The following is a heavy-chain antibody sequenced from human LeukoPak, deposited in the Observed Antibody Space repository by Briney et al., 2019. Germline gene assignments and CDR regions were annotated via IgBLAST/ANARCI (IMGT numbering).Heavy chain of an antibody. CDR3: ARGPPPYGSGTYYLDY. J-gene: IGHJ4*02. CDR1: GYTFTSYY. D-gene: IGHD3-10*01. CDR2: INPSGGST. Sequence: ASVTVSCTASGYTFTSYYMHWVRQAPGQGLEWMGIINPSGGSTSYAQKFQARVTMTRDTSTTTVYMELSSLRSEDTAVYYCARGPPPYGSGTYYLDYWGQGTLVTVSS. V-gene: IGHV1-46*01.